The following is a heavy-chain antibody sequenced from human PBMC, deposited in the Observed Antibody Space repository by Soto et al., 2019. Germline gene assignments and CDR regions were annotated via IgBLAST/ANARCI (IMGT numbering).Heavy chain of an antibody. J-gene: IGHJ4*02. CDR2: IYYSGST. D-gene: IGHD3-10*01. Sequence: PSETLSLTCTVSGGSITSSSYYWGWIRQPPGKGLEWIGSIYYSGSTYYNPSLKSRVTISVDTSKNLFSLNLSLVPAADTVVFFCARQFYFGSGIYYNRPFDFWGQETLVTFSS. CDR3: ARQFYFGSGIYYNRPFDF. CDR1: GGSITSSSYY. V-gene: IGHV4-39*01.